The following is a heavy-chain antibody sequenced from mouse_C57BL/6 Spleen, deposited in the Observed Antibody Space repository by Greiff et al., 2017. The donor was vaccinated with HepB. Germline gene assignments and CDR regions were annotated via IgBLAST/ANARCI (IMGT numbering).Heavy chain of an antibody. D-gene: IGHD3-2*02. V-gene: IGHV1-52*01. CDR3: ARGGLDSSGWYFDV. Sequence: QVQLKQPGAELVRPGSSVKLSCKASGYTFTSYWMHWVKQRPIQGLEWIGNIDPSDSETHYNQKFKDKATLTVDKSSSTAYMQLSSLTSEDSAVYYCARGGLDSSGWYFDVWGTGTTVTVSS. J-gene: IGHJ1*03. CDR2: IDPSDSET. CDR1: GYTFTSYW.